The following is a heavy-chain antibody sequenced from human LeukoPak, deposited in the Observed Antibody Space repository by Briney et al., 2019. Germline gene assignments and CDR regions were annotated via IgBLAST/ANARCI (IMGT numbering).Heavy chain of an antibody. V-gene: IGHV1-18*01. Sequence: ASVKVSCKTSGYTFTRNGIGWVRQAPGQGLEWMGWISAYNGNTNYAQKLQGRVTMTTDTSTSTAYMELRSLRSDDTAVYYCARDQEAPHYYDSSGPLEYWGQGTLVTVSS. D-gene: IGHD3-22*01. J-gene: IGHJ4*02. CDR2: ISAYNGNT. CDR1: GYTFTRNG. CDR3: ARDQEAPHYYDSSGPLEY.